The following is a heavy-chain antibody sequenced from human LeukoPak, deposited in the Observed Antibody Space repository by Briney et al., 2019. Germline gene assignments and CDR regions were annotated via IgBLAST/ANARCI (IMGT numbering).Heavy chain of an antibody. V-gene: IGHV3-20*04. D-gene: IGHD3-3*02. J-gene: IGHJ4*02. CDR1: GFTFVDYG. CDR3: ARDRLGPSFSVSHFDL. Sequence: AGGSLRLSCAPSGFTFVDYGLSWVRRAPGKGLEWLCAINYNGAITDYADSVKGRFTISRDNAKNSLYLRMDSLRAEDTALYYCARDRLGPSFSVSHFDLWGQGTLVTGSS. CDR2: INYNGAIT.